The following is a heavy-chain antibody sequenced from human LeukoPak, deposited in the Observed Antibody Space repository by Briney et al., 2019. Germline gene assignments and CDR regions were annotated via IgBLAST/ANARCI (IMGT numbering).Heavy chain of an antibody. J-gene: IGHJ5*02. CDR3: AASVSADWFDP. V-gene: IGHV3-23*01. Sequence: GGSLRLSCAASGFTFSSYAMSWVRQALGKGLEWVSAISGSGGSTYYADSVKGRFTISRDNSKNTLYLQMNSLRAEDTAVYYCAASVSADWFDPWGQGTLVTVSS. CDR2: ISGSGGST. CDR1: GFTFSSYA. D-gene: IGHD2-8*01.